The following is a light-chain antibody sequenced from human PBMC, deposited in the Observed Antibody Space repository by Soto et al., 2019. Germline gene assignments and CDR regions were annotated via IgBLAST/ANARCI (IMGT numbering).Light chain of an antibody. CDR2: DTS. J-gene: IGKJ1*01. CDR1: QSVSNNY. Sequence: EIVLTQSPGTLSLSPGERATLSCRASQSVSNNYFAWFQQTPGQAPRLLIYDTSRRATGIPDRFSGSGSGTDFTLTISRLEPEDSAIYYCQQYGSSPRTFGQGTKVEIK. V-gene: IGKV3-20*01. CDR3: QQYGSSPRT.